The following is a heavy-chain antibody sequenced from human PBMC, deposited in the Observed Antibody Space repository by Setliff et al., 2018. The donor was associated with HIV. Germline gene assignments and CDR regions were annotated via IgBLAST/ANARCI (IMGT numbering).Heavy chain of an antibody. CDR2: IYYSGTT. CDR1: GGSMTRNY. Sequence: NPSETLSLTCSVSGGSMTRNYWSWIRQPPGKGLEWIGYIYYSGTTNYNPSLKSRVTFSVDMSKTQVSLKLTSVTAADTAMYFCARVRGDNFWSGSYSLPAPDAFDVWGQGTMVTVSS. D-gene: IGHD3-3*01. J-gene: IGHJ3*01. V-gene: IGHV4-59*01. CDR3: ARVRGDNFWSGSYSLPAPDAFDV.